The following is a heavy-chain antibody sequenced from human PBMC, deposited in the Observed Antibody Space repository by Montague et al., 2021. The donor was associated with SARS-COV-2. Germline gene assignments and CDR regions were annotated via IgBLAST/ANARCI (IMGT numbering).Heavy chain of an antibody. CDR1: GLSLSTSGMR. D-gene: IGHD3-9*01. V-gene: IGHV2-70*04. CDR2: XDWDDDK. Sequence: PALVKPTQTLTLTCTLSGLSLSTSGMRASWIRQPPGKALEWLARXDWDDDKFYSTSLKTRLTISKDTSKNQVVLTMTNMDPVDTATYYCARSYYDILTNYYDAFDIWGQGTMVTVSS. CDR3: ARSYYDILTNYYDAFDI. J-gene: IGHJ3*02.